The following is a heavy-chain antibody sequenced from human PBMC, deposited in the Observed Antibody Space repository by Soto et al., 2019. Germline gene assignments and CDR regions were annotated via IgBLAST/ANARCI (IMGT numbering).Heavy chain of an antibody. J-gene: IGHJ5*02. CDR3: AHKRYTVTTWWFDP. V-gene: IGHV2-5*02. CDR1: GFSLSTSGVG. Sequence: QITLKESGPTLVKPTQTLTLTCTFSGFSLSTSGVGVGWIRQPPGKALEWLALIYWDDDKRYSPSLKSRLTTXKXTXXNHVVLTMTNMDPVDTATYYCAHKRYTVTTWWFDPWGQGTLVTVSS. CDR2: IYWDDDK. D-gene: IGHD4-17*01.